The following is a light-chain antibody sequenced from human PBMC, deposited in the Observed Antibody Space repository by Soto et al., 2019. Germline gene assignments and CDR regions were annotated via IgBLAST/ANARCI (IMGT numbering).Light chain of an antibody. CDR2: GAS. V-gene: IGKV3-15*01. Sequence: EKVMTQSPATLSVSPGERATLSCRASQSVSSNLAWYQQKPGQAPRLLIYGASTRATGIPARFSGSGSGTEFTLTISSLQSEDFAVYYCQQYNNWPPLFGQGTKLEIK. J-gene: IGKJ2*01. CDR3: QQYNNWPPL. CDR1: QSVSSN.